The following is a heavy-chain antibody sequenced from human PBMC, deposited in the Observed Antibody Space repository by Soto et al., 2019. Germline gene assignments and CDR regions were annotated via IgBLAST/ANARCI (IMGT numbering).Heavy chain of an antibody. CDR2: IKQDGSEK. J-gene: IGHJ6*02. CDR1: GFAFSSYW. V-gene: IGHV3-7*01. CDR3: ARETAVIGYYYYGMDV. Sequence: GGSLRLSCAASGFAFSSYWMSWVRQAPGKGLEWVANIKQDGSEKYYVDSVKGRFTISRDNAKNSLYLQMNSLRAEDTAVYYCARETAVIGYYYYGMDVGGQGTTVTVP. D-gene: IGHD3-16*02.